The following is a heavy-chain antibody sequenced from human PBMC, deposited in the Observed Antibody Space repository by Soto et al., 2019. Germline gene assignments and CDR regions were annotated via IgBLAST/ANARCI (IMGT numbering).Heavy chain of an antibody. CDR2: INHSGST. J-gene: IGHJ6*03. Sequence: SETLSLTCAVYGGSFSGYYWSWIRQPPGKGLEWIGEINHSGSTNYNPSLKSRVTISVDTSKNQFSLKLSSVTAADTAVYYCARHHYDSTEGAGYYYMDVWGKGTTVTVSS. D-gene: IGHD3-3*01. CDR3: ARHHYDSTEGAGYYYMDV. CDR1: GGSFSGYY. V-gene: IGHV4-34*01.